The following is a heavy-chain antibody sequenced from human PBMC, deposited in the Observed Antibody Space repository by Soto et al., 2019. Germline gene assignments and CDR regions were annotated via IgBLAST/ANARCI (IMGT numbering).Heavy chain of an antibody. Sequence: QVQLVESGGGLVKPGGSLRRSCEASGITFSDHYMTWIRQAPGKGLVWISYISGTAGTIYYADSVKGRFTISRDNAKNSLFLQLTSLTAAATAVYYCARAPYFGSGTYYFYALDVWGQGTTVTVSS. V-gene: IGHV3-11*01. CDR1: GITFSDHY. CDR2: ISGTAGTI. J-gene: IGHJ6*02. D-gene: IGHD3-10*01. CDR3: ARAPYFGSGTYYFYALDV.